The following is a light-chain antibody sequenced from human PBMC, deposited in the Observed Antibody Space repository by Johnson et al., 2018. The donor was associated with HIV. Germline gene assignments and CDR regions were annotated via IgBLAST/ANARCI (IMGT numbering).Light chain of an antibody. CDR2: ENN. J-gene: IGLJ1*01. V-gene: IGLV1-51*02. CDR3: GTWAGSLSVYV. Sequence: QSVLTQPPSVSAAPGQKVTISCSGSTSNIGNNYVSWYQQLPGTAPKLFIYENNKRPSGIPDRFSGSKSGTSATLGITGLQTGDEADYYCGTWAGSLSVYVFGTGTKVTVL. CDR1: TSNIGNNY.